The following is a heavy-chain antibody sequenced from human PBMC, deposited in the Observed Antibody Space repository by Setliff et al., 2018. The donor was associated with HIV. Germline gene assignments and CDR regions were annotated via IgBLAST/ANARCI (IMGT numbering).Heavy chain of an antibody. D-gene: IGHD5-18*01. J-gene: IGHJ6*03. CDR1: GGSISTNSYY. V-gene: IGHV4-39*01. CDR3: VRHTRDTSLAHYYYYIDV. CDR2: VHNSGGT. Sequence: LSETLSLTCTVSGGSISTNSYYWGWIRQSPGKGLEWVGNVHNSGGTNYNPSLKSRVSISVDTSKNQFSLNVNSVTAPDTAVYYCVRHTRDTSLAHYYYYIDVWGKGTTVTVS.